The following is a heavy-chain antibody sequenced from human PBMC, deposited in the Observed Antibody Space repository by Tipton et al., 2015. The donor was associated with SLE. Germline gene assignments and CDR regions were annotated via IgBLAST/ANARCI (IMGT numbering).Heavy chain of an antibody. J-gene: IGHJ2*01. CDR2: IWYDGSNK. D-gene: IGHD3-16*01. V-gene: IGHV3-33*08. Sequence: RSLRLSCAASGFTFSTYAMSWVRQAPGKGLEWVAVIWYDGSNKYYADSVKGRFTISRDNSKNTLYLQMNSLRAEDTAVYYCARDQKRFMITFGGGSDWYFDLWGRGTLVTVSS. CDR3: ARDQKRFMITFGGGSDWYFDL. CDR1: GFTFSTYA.